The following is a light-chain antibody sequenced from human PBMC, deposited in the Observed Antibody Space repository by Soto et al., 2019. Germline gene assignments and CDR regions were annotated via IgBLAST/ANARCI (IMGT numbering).Light chain of an antibody. J-gene: IGKJ1*01. Sequence: EIVLTQSPGTLSLSPGERATLSCRASQSVSSTYLAWYQQKPGQAPRLLIFDASSRATGIPDRFSGSGSGTDFTLTISRLEPEDFAVYYCQQYGISPPSTFGQGTKVEIK. CDR3: QQYGISPPST. CDR1: QSVSSTY. CDR2: DAS. V-gene: IGKV3-20*01.